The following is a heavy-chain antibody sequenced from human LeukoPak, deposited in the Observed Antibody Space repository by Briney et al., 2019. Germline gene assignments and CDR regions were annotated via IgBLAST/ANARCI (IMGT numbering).Heavy chain of an antibody. CDR1: GFTFSSYG. CDR3: ARDFGVVTDDAFDI. CDR2: ISYDGSNK. Sequence: HPGRSLRLSCAASGFTFSSYGMHWVRQAPGKGLEWVAVISYDGSNKYYADSVKGRFTISRDNSKNTLYLQMNSLRAEDTAVYYCARDFGVVTDDAFDIWGQGTMVTVSS. J-gene: IGHJ3*02. V-gene: IGHV3-30*03. D-gene: IGHD3-3*01.